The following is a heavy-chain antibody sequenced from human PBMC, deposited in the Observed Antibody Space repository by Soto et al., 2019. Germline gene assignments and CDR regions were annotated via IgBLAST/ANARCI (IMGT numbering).Heavy chain of an antibody. J-gene: IGHJ4*02. Sequence: DSVEVSCKASGYSLTTFAMHWVRQAPGQSLEWMGWIKPGKGITKLSQRFHGRVTLSWGTSANTAYMELTDLRSEDTAVYYCARDLQPLSDFWTGYFALDFWGQGTPVTLSS. CDR1: GYSLTTFA. V-gene: IGHV1-3*01. D-gene: IGHD3-3*01. CDR2: IKPGKGIT. CDR3: ARDLQPLSDFWTGYFALDF.